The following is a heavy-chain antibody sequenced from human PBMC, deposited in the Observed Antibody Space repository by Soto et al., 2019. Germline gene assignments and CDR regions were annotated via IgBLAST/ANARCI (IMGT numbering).Heavy chain of an antibody. CDR1: GDSISSTFW. D-gene: IGHD2-15*01. CDR2: VYHSGST. Sequence: SETLSLTCAVSGDSISSTFWWTWVRQPPGKGLEWIGEVYHSGSTRYNPSLKSRVTISVDTPNNQFSLKLSSMTAADTAVYYGARVGALGGCFFDYWGQGTLVTVSS. J-gene: IGHJ4*02. CDR3: ARVGALGGCFFDY. V-gene: IGHV4-4*02.